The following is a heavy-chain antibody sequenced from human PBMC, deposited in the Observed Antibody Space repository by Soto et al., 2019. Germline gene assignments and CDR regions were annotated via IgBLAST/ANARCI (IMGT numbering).Heavy chain of an antibody. CDR2: TIRVFGTP. CDR3: GSFRDGYNYYVGY. V-gene: IGHV1-69*01. Sequence: QVQLVQSGAEVKKPGSSVKVSCTASGGTFSSHAFSWVRQAPGQGLEWMGGTIRVFGTPNYAQRFHGRVTISADQSTSTSYMELRSLRSEDTAVYYCGSFRDGYNYYVGYWGQGTLVAVSS. J-gene: IGHJ4*02. CDR1: GGTFSSHA. D-gene: IGHD5-12*01.